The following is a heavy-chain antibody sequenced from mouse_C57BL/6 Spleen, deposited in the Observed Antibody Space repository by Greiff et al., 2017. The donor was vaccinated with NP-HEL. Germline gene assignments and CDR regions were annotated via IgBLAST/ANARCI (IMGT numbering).Heavy chain of an antibody. Sequence: EVKVEESGGGLVKPGGSLKLSCAASGFTFSSYTMSWVRQTPEKRLEWVATISGGGGNTYYPDSVKGRFTISRDNAKNTLYLQMSSLRSEDTALYYCARQYDGNYYAMDYWGQGTSVTVSS. CDR3: ARQYDGNYYAMDY. J-gene: IGHJ4*01. CDR1: GFTFSSYT. D-gene: IGHD2-14*01. CDR2: ISGGGGNT. V-gene: IGHV5-9*01.